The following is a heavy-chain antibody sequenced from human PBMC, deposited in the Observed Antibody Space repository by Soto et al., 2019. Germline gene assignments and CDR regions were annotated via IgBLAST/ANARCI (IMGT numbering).Heavy chain of an antibody. CDR3: ARGGPVVVVTAALDY. CDR2: VNPSGGHT. D-gene: IGHD2-21*02. V-gene: IGHV1-46*01. Sequence: QVQLMQSGAEVKKPGASVKVSCKASGDTFTDYYIHWVRQAPGQGLEWMGTVNPSGGHTTYAQHFLGRVTMTRDTSTGTLYMELPSLTSDDTAVYYCARGGPVVVVTAALDYWGQGTLVTVSS. CDR1: GDTFTDYY. J-gene: IGHJ4*02.